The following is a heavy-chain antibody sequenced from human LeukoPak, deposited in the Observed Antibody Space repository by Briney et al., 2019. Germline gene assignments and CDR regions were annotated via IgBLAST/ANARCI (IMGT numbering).Heavy chain of an antibody. D-gene: IGHD4-23*01. Sequence: GSFXGXYXXWXRXXPGKXXEXIGEINHSGSTNYNPSLTSRGNISVETSKNQFSLKLSSVTAADTAVYYCARGRWGTVDYYMDVWGKGTTVTVSS. J-gene: IGHJ6*03. V-gene: IGHV4-34*01. CDR1: GSFXGXY. CDR2: INHSGST. CDR3: ARGRWGTVDYYMDV.